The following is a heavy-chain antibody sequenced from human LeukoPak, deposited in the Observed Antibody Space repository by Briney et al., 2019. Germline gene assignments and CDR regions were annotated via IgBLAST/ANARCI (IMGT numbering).Heavy chain of an antibody. Sequence: SVKVSCKASGGTFSSYAISWVRQAPGQGLEWMGRIIPILGIANYAQKFQGRVTITADKSTSTAYMELSSLRSEDTAVYYCARGYDSSGFYREYWGQSTRLTVSS. J-gene: IGHJ1*01. CDR3: ARGYDSSGFYREY. CDR1: GGTFSSYA. D-gene: IGHD3-22*01. V-gene: IGHV1-69*04. CDR2: IIPILGIA.